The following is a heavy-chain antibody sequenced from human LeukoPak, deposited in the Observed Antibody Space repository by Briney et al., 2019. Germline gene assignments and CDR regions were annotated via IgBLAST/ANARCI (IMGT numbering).Heavy chain of an antibody. CDR2: IWYDGSNK. V-gene: IGHV3-33*01. D-gene: IGHD3-22*01. CDR3: ARDLRYYYDSSGYPDY. J-gene: IGHJ4*02. CDR1: GFIFSSYG. Sequence: GGSLRLSCAASGFIFSSYGMHWVRQAPGKGLEWVAVIWYDGSNKYYADSVKGRFTISRDNAKNTLYLQISSLRAEDTALYYCARDLRYYYDSSGYPDYWGQGTLVTVSS.